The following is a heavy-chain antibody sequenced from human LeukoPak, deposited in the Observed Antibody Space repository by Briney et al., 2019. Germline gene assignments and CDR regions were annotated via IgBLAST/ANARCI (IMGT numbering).Heavy chain of an antibody. Sequence: PSETLSLTCTVSGYSISSGYYWGWIRPPPGKGLEWIGSIYHSGSTYYNPSLKSRVTISVDTSKNQFSLKLSSVTAADTAVYYCARDGLLWFGELLSAGGNWFDPWGQGTLVTVSS. V-gene: IGHV4-38-2*02. CDR3: ARDGLLWFGELLSAGGNWFDP. J-gene: IGHJ5*02. D-gene: IGHD3-10*01. CDR2: IYHSGST. CDR1: GYSISSGYY.